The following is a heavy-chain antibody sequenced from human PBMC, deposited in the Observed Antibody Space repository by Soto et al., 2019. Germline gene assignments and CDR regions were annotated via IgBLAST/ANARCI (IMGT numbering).Heavy chain of an antibody. Sequence: SVKVSCKPSGGTFSSYSISWVRQAPGQGLEWMGGIIPIFGTANYAQKFQGRVTITADESTSTAYMELSSLRSEDTAVYYCARDQTTVTTGSAFDIWGQGTMVTVSS. CDR1: GGTFSSYS. D-gene: IGHD4-17*01. V-gene: IGHV1-69*13. CDR3: ARDQTTVTTGSAFDI. CDR2: IIPIFGTA. J-gene: IGHJ3*02.